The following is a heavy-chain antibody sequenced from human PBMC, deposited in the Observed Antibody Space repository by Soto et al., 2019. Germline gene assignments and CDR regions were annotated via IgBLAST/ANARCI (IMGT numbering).Heavy chain of an antibody. V-gene: IGHV4-39*01. Sequence: SETLSLTCTVSGGSISSYYWGWIRQPPGKGLEWTGSIYYSGSTYYNPSLKSRVTISVDTSKNQFSLKLSSVTAADTAVYYCARPGNYGSGSYLYYLDYWGQGTLVTVSS. D-gene: IGHD3-10*01. CDR1: GGSISSYY. J-gene: IGHJ4*02. CDR3: ARPGNYGSGSYLYYLDY. CDR2: IYYSGST.